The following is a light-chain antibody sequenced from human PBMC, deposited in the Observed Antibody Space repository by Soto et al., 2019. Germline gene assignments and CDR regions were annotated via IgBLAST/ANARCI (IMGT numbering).Light chain of an antibody. Sequence: EIVMTQSPATLSVSPGESATLSCRASQSISGNLAWYQQKPGLSPRLLIYHTSTRATGVPARFSGSGSGTEFSLTISSLQSEDFAVYYSQRYDNWPLTFGGGTKVEIK. J-gene: IGKJ4*01. CDR2: HTS. V-gene: IGKV3-15*01. CDR1: QSISGN. CDR3: QRYDNWPLT.